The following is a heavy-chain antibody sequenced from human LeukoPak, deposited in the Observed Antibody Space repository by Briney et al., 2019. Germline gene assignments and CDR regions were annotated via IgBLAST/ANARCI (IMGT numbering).Heavy chain of an antibody. V-gene: IGHV4-34*01. Sequence: PSETLSLTCAVYGGSFSGYYWSWIRQPPGKGLEWIGEINHSGSTNYNPSLESRVTISVDTSKNQFSLKLSSVTAADTAVYYCARVIRYGSGSHVDYWGQGTLVTVSS. D-gene: IGHD3-10*01. CDR2: INHSGST. CDR1: GGSFSGYY. J-gene: IGHJ4*02. CDR3: ARVIRYGSGSHVDY.